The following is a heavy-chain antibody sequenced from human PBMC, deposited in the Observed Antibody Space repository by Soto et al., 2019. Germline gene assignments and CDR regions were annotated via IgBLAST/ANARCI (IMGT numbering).Heavy chain of an antibody. V-gene: IGHV1-2*04. J-gene: IGHJ6*02. Sequence: ASVKVSCKASGYTFTGYYMHWVRQAPGQGLEWMGWINPNSGGTNYAQKFQGWVTMTRDTSISTAYMELSRLRSDDTAVYYCAAAVVVAASYYGMDVWGQGTTVTVSS. CDR1: GYTFTGYY. CDR2: INPNSGGT. D-gene: IGHD2-15*01. CDR3: AAAVVVAASYYGMDV.